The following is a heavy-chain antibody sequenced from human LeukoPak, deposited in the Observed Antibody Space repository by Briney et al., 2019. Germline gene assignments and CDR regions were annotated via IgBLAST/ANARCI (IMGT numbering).Heavy chain of an antibody. CDR2: IYSGAST. V-gene: IGHV3-66*01. Sequence: GGSLRLSCAASGFTVSSNYMSWVRQAPGKGLEWVSVIYSGASTYYADSAQGRFTISRDNSKNTLFLEMNSLRAEDTATYYCATSSTVRGVDYWGQGTLVTVSS. CDR1: GFTVSSNY. D-gene: IGHD3-10*01. CDR3: ATSSTVRGVDY. J-gene: IGHJ4*02.